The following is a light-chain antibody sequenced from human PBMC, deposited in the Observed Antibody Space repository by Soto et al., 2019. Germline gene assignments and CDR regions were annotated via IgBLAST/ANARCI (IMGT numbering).Light chain of an antibody. J-gene: IGKJ1*01. CDR3: QQYESYSWT. CDR2: DAS. CDR1: QSIKTW. V-gene: IGKV1-5*01. Sequence: DIQMTQSPSALSASVGDRVTITCRASQSIKTWLAWYQRKPGRAPNLLIYDASSLQSGVPSRFSGSGSGTEFTLTISSLQPDDSATYYCQQYESYSWTCGQGTKVEIK.